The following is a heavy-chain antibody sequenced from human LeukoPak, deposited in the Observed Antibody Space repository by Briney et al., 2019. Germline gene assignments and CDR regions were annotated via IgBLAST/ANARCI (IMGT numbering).Heavy chain of an antibody. J-gene: IGHJ6*02. Sequence: GGSLRLSCAASGFTFSSYAMSWVRQAPGKGLGWVSAISGSGGSTYYADSVKGRSTISRDNSKNTLYLQMDSLRAEDTAVYYCAKGEKYYGSGFYYYGMDVWGQGTTVTVSS. CDR1: GFTFSSYA. V-gene: IGHV3-23*01. CDR3: AKGEKYYGSGFYYYGMDV. CDR2: ISGSGGST. D-gene: IGHD3-10*01.